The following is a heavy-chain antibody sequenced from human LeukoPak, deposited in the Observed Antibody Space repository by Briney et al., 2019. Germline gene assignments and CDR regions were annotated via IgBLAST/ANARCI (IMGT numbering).Heavy chain of an antibody. CDR3: AKDPSVDSGRFDY. Sequence: PRGSLRLSCAASGFSFSSYAMSWVRQAPGKGLEWVSTVSRTGGRTYYADSVKGRFTISRDNSKDTLSLQMNSLRAEDTAVYYCAKDPSVDSGRFDYWGQGTLVTVSS. J-gene: IGHJ4*02. CDR1: GFSFSSYA. V-gene: IGHV3-23*01. CDR2: VSRTGGRT.